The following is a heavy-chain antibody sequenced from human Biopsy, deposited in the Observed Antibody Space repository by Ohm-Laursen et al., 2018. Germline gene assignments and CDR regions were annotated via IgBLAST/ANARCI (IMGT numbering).Heavy chain of an antibody. Sequence: SETLSLTWNVSGGDINNYYWSWIRQPAGKGLEWIGRIYPGGSTNYNPSLRGRVSISVDTSNRQFSLRLTSVTAADTAVYYCGRREVVITHDAFDTWGQGTMVTVSS. D-gene: IGHD3-22*01. CDR1: GGDINNYY. CDR3: GRREVVITHDAFDT. V-gene: IGHV4-4*07. CDR2: IYPGGST. J-gene: IGHJ3*02.